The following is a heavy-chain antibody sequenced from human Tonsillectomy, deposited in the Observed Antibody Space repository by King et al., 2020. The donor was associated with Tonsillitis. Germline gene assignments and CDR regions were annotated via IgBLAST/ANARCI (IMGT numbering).Heavy chain of an antibody. V-gene: IGHV3-7*03. Sequence: DVQLVESGGGLVQPGGSRRLSCSATGFTFSNYWRSWVRQAPGKGLEWGANIKKDGSVKHYVASGKGGFTISRDNAKSSLYLQMDSLGADDTAVYFCVTDTNPYDGSTYYDAFEIWGQGTMVTVSS. CDR1: GFTFSNYW. CDR2: IKKDGSVK. J-gene: IGHJ3*02. CDR3: VTDTNPYDGSTYYDAFEI. D-gene: IGHD3-22*01.